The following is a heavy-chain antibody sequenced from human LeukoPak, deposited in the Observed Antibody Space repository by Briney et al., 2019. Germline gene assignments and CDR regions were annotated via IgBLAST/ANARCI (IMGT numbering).Heavy chain of an antibody. Sequence: GGSLRLSCAASGFTFSSYSMNWVRQAPGKGLEWVSSISSSSSYIYYADSVKGRFTISRDNAKNSLYLQMNSLRAEDTAVYYCAADRSLGQGWFDPWGQGTLVTVSS. CDR1: GFTFSSYS. CDR2: ISSSSSYI. V-gene: IGHV3-21*01. D-gene: IGHD1-26*01. CDR3: AADRSLGQGWFDP. J-gene: IGHJ5*02.